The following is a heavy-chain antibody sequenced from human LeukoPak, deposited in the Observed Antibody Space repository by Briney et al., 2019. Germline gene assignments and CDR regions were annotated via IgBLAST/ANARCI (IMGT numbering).Heavy chain of an antibody. D-gene: IGHD1-1*01. CDR1: GGSIGSGGYY. J-gene: IGHJ4*02. CDR3: ARDQSAGTFDY. V-gene: IGHV4-31*03. CDR2: IYYSGST. Sequence: SQTLSLTCTVSGGSIGSGGYYWSWIRQHPGKGLEWIGYIYYSGSTYYNPSLKSRVTISVDTSKNQFSLKLSSVTAADTAVYYCARDQSAGTFDYWGQGTLVTVSS.